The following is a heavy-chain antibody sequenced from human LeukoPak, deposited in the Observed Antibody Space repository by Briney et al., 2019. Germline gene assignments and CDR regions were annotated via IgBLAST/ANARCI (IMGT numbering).Heavy chain of an antibody. CDR1: GGSFSGYY. V-gene: IGHV4-34*01. Sequence: SETLSLTCAVYGGSFSGYYWSWIRQPPGKGLEWIGEINHSGGTNYNPSLKSRVTISVDTSKNQFSLKLSSVTAADTAVYYCARSPPCYDSSGYCYFDYWGQGTLVTVSS. D-gene: IGHD3-22*01. CDR3: ARSPPCYDSSGYCYFDY. CDR2: INHSGGT. J-gene: IGHJ4*02.